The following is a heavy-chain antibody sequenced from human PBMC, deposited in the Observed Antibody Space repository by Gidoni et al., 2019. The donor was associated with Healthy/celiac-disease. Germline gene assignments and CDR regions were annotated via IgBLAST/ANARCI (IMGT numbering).Heavy chain of an antibody. CDR3: AKVGDYGDYPGGY. J-gene: IGHJ4*02. CDR2: ISGSGGST. Sequence: SCAASGFTFSSYAMSWVRQAPGKGLEWVSAISGSGGSTYYADSVKGRFTISRDNSKNTLCLQMNSLRAEDTAVYYCAKVGDYGDYPGGYWGQGTLVTVSS. D-gene: IGHD4-17*01. V-gene: IGHV3-23*01. CDR1: GFTFSSYA.